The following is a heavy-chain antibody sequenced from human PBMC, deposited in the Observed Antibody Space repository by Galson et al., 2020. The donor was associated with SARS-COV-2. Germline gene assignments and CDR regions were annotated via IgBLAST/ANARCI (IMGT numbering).Heavy chain of an antibody. CDR3: ARGIYCSSTSCYLHGMDV. V-gene: IGHV4-34*01. CDR2: INHSGST. CDR1: GGSFSGYY. D-gene: IGHD2-2*01. J-gene: IGHJ6*02. Sequence: SETLSLTCAVYGGSFSGYYWSWIRPPPGKGLEWIGEINHSGSTNYNPSLKSRVTISVDTSKNQFSPKLSSVTAADTAVYYCARGIYCSSTSCYLHGMDVWGQGTTVTVSS.